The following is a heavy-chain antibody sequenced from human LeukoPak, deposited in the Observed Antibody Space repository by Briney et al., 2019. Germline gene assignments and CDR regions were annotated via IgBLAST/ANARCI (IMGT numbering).Heavy chain of an antibody. CDR2: IKQDGSEK. Sequence: GGSLRLSCAASGFTFSSYWMSWVRQAPGKGLEWVANIKQDGSEKNCVDSVRGRFTISRDNAKNSLYLQMNSLRAEDTAVYYCGRRRGMGSLDYWGQGTLVTVSS. CDR1: GFTFSSYW. CDR3: GRRRGMGSLDY. J-gene: IGHJ4*02. V-gene: IGHV3-7*03. D-gene: IGHD2-8*01.